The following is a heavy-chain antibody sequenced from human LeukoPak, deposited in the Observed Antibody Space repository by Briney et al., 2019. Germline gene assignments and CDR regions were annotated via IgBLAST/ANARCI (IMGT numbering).Heavy chain of an antibody. CDR3: AKGGELLRAFDY. J-gene: IGHJ4*02. D-gene: IGHD1-26*01. CDR2: ISGSGGST. Sequence: GGSLRLSCAASGFTFSSYAMSWVRQAPGKGLEWVSAISGSGGSTYCADSVKGRFTISRDNSKNTLYLQMNSLRAEDTAVYYCAKGGELLRAFDYWGQGTLVTVSS. CDR1: GFTFSSYA. V-gene: IGHV3-23*01.